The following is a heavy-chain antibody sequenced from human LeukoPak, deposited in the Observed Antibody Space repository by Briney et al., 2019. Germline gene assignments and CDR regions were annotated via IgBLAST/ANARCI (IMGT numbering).Heavy chain of an antibody. CDR2: ISYDGSNK. V-gene: IGHV3-30*18. D-gene: IGHD6-19*01. CDR1: GFTFSSYG. Sequence: PGGSLRLSCAASGFTFSSYGMHWARQAPGKGLEWVAAISYDGSNKHYADSVKGRFTISRDNSKNTLYLQMNSLRAEDTAVYYCAKDLGSGWYLGSFDYWGQGTLVTVSS. CDR3: AKDLGSGWYLGSFDY. J-gene: IGHJ4*02.